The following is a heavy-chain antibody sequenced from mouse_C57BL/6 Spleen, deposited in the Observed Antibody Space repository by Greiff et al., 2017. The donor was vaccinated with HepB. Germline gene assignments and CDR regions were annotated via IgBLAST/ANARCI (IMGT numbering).Heavy chain of an antibody. V-gene: IGHV1-52*01. J-gene: IGHJ1*03. D-gene: IGHD1-1*01. Sequence: QVQLQQPGAELVRPGSSVKLSCKASGYTFTSYWMHWVKQRPIQGLEWIGNIDPSDSETNYNQKFKDKATLTVDKSSSTAYMQLSSLTSEDSAVYYCARATVVATGEYFDVWGTGTTVTVSS. CDR3: ARATVVATGEYFDV. CDR1: GYTFTSYW. CDR2: IDPSDSET.